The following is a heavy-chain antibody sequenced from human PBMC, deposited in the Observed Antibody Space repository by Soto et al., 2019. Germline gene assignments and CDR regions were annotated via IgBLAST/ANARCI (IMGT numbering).Heavy chain of an antibody. CDR1: GFTFFDHA. CDR3: TTSPLGVDAFDI. V-gene: IGHV3-49*03. Sequence: GSLRLSCTASGFTFFDHAVSLCGHSPVKWLEWVGYIRSRNYGGTTEYAASVKGRITISRDDSKSVANLQMNSLTTEDTAVYYCTTSPLGVDAFDIWGQGTMVTVSS. J-gene: IGHJ3*02. CDR2: IRSRNYGGTT. D-gene: IGHD3-10*01.